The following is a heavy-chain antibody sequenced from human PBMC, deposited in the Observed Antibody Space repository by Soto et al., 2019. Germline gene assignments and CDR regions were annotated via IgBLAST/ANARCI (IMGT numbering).Heavy chain of an antibody. CDR2: ISYDGTNK. Sequence: VGSLRLSCVASGFSFSISPMHWVRQAPGKGPEWVALISYDGTNKFYADSVKGRFTISRDNSKSTLYLQVDSLRPEDAAVYYCARDPKTSGGQHWAFNYFDSWGQGTLVTVSS. CDR3: ARDPKTSGGQHWAFNYFDS. D-gene: IGHD7-27*01. V-gene: IGHV3-30-3*01. CDR1: GFSFSISP. J-gene: IGHJ4*02.